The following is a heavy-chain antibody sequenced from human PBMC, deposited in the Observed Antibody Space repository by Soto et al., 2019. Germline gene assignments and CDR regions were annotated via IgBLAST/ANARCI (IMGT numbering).Heavy chain of an antibody. CDR2: INGGNGDT. CDR3: ATVRPFGLWLAR. J-gene: IGHJ4*02. V-gene: IGHV1-3*01. Sequence: ASVKVSCKASGYTFTNYAMHWVRQAPGQRLEWMGWINGGNGDTTYSQKFQGRVTITRDTSASTAHMELTRLRSEDTAVYYCATVRPFGLWLARWGQGTQVTVSS. D-gene: IGHD6-19*01. CDR1: GYTFTNYA.